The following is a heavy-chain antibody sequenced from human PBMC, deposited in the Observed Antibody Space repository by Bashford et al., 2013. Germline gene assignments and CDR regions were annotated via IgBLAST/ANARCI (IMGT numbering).Heavy chain of an antibody. CDR3: ASYGGRTSYAFDI. J-gene: IGHJ3*02. CDR1: GYTFTGYY. Sequence: ASVKVSCEASGYTFTGYYMHWVRQAPGQGLEWMGWINPNSGGTNYAQKFQGRVTMTRDTSISTAYMELSRLRSDDTAVYYCASYGGRTSYAFDIWGQGTMVTVSS. V-gene: IGHV1-2*02. CDR2: INPNSGGT. D-gene: IGHD3-16*01.